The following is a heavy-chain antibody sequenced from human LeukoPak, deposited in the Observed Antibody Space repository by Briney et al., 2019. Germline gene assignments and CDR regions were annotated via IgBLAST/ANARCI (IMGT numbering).Heavy chain of an antibody. V-gene: IGHV4-59*08. CDR3: ARHPLDYGGILVDY. Sequence: SETLSLTCTVSGGSISSYYWSWIRQPPGKGLEWIGYIYYSGSTNCNPSLKSRVTISVDTSKNQFSLKLSSVTAADTAVYYCARHPLDYGGILVDYWGQGTLVTVSS. CDR2: IYYSGST. J-gene: IGHJ4*02. D-gene: IGHD4-23*01. CDR1: GGSISSYY.